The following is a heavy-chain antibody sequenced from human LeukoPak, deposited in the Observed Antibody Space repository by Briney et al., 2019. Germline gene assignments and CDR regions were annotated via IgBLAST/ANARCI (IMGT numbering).Heavy chain of an antibody. CDR3: ASMLESDYFDY. V-gene: IGHV3-66*01. J-gene: IGHJ4*02. CDR1: GFTVSSNY. CDR2: IYSGGST. Sequence: GGSLRLSCAASGFTVSSNYMSWVRQAPGKGLEWVSVIYSGGSTYYADSVKGRFTISRDNSKNTLYLQMNSLRAEDTAVYYCASMLESDYFDYWGQGTLVTVSS. D-gene: IGHD2-8*01.